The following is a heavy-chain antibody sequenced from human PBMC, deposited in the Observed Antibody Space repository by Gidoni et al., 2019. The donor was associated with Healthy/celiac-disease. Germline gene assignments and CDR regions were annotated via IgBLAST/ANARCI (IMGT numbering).Heavy chain of an antibody. J-gene: IGHJ4*02. Sequence: QVQLVESGGGVVPPGRSLRLSCSASGFTFSSYGIHWVRQAPGKGLEWLAVISYDGSNKYYADSVKGRFTISRDNSKKTLYLQMNSLRAEDTAVYYCAKWERTGTTGHDYWGQGTLVTVSS. CDR2: ISYDGSNK. CDR1: GFTFSSYG. D-gene: IGHD1-1*01. V-gene: IGHV3-30*18. CDR3: AKWERTGTTGHDY.